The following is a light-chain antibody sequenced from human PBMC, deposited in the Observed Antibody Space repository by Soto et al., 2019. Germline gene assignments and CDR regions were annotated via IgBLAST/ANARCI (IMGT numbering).Light chain of an antibody. V-gene: IGLV3-21*02. CDR2: DDS. J-gene: IGLJ3*02. CDR1: NIDSKS. Sequence: SYDLTQPPSVSVAPGQTARITCEGYNIDSKSVHWYQQRPGPAPVLVVYDDSDRPSGIPERFSGSNSGNTATLTISRVEVGDEADYYCQVWESGTDHWVFGGGTQLTVL. CDR3: QVWESGTDHWV.